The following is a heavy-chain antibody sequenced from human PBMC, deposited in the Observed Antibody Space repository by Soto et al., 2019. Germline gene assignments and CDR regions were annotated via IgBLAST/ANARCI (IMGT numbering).Heavy chain of an antibody. CDR1: GYSFTSYW. CDR3: ARPAADTVTTTYYYGMEV. CDR2: IDPSDSYT. Sequence: GESLKISCKGSGYSFTSYWISWVRQMPGKGLEWMGRIDPSDSYTNYSPSLQGHVTISADKSISTAYLQWSSLKASDTAMHYCARPAADTVTTTYYYGMEVWGQGTTVTVSS. V-gene: IGHV5-10-1*01. J-gene: IGHJ6*02. D-gene: IGHD4-17*01.